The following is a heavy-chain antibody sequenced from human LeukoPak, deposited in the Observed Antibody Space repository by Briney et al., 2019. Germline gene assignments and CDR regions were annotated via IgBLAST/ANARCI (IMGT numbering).Heavy chain of an antibody. V-gene: IGHV3-7*04. Sequence: GGSLRLACAASGFTFDDYGMSWVRQAPGKGLEWVANIKQDGREKYYVDSVKGRFTISRDNAKNSLYLQMNTLRAEDTAVYYCARAHTGRDLRYSDWSFWGQGTLVTVSA. CDR2: IKQDGREK. J-gene: IGHJ4*02. CDR1: GFTFDDYG. CDR3: ARAHTGRDLRYSDWSF. D-gene: IGHD3-9*01.